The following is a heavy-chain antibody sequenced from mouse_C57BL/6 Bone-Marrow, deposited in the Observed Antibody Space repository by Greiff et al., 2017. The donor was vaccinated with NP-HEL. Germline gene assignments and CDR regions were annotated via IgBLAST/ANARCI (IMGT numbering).Heavy chain of an antibody. J-gene: IGHJ3*01. CDR2: ISNGGGST. Sequence: EVKLVESGGGLVQPGGSLKLSCAASGFTFSDYYMYWVRQTPEKRLEWVAYISNGGGSTYYPDTVKGRFTISRDNATNTLYLQMSRLKSEDTAMYYCERRDGDYRYFADWGEGTLVTVSA. D-gene: IGHD2-13*01. CDR3: ERRDGDYRYFAD. V-gene: IGHV5-12*01. CDR1: GFTFSDYY.